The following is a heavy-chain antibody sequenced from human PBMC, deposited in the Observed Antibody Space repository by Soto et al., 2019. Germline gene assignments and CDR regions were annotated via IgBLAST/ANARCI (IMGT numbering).Heavy chain of an antibody. CDR2: MYYSGST. CDR1: GGSISSSSYY. CDR3: ARKWELVRIDY. Sequence: PSETLSLTCTVSGGSISSSSYYWGWIRQPPGKGLEWIGSMYYSGSTFYNPSLKSRVTISVDTSKNQFSLKLSSVTAADTAVYYCARKWELVRIDYWGQGTLVTVSS. J-gene: IGHJ4*02. D-gene: IGHD1-26*01. V-gene: IGHV4-39*01.